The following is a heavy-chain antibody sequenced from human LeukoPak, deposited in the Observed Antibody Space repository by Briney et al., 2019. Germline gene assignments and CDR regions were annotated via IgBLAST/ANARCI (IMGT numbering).Heavy chain of an antibody. CDR1: GGSISNTDSY. Sequence: SQTLSLTCTVSGGSISNTDSYWNWIRQPPGKGLEWIGYIYYSGSTNYNPSLKSRVTISVDTSKNQFSLKLSSVTAADTAVYYCARAPGGYNWFDPWGQGTLVTVSS. V-gene: IGHV4-61*08. J-gene: IGHJ5*02. CDR3: ARAPGGYNWFDP. D-gene: IGHD1-14*01. CDR2: IYYSGST.